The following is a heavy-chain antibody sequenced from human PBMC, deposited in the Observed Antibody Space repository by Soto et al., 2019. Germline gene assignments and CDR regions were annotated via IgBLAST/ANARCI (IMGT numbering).Heavy chain of an antibody. Sequence: QVQLVQSGAEVGKPGASVKVSCKASGYTFTSYDINWVRQASGQGLEWMGWMNPNSGNTGSAQRFQGRLTMTRNTSINTAYPELTSLTSEDAAVYYCARVHTVTTYFDVWGRGTLVAVSS. CDR1: GYTFTSYD. V-gene: IGHV1-8*01. CDR3: ARVHTVTTYFDV. J-gene: IGHJ2*01. CDR2: MNPNSGNT. D-gene: IGHD4-17*01.